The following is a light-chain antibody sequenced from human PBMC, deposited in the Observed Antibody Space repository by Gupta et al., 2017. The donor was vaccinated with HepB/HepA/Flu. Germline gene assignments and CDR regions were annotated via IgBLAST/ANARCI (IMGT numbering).Light chain of an antibody. Sequence: QSVSTQPPSASGTPGQRITISCSGSSANIGTTTVNWYQQLPGTAPKLLIQDNNQRPSGVPNRFSGSKSGTSASLAISGLQSEDEADYYCAAWDNSLNGWVFGGGTKLTVL. V-gene: IGLV1-44*01. CDR2: DNN. J-gene: IGLJ2*01. CDR1: SANIGTTT. CDR3: AAWDNSLNGWV.